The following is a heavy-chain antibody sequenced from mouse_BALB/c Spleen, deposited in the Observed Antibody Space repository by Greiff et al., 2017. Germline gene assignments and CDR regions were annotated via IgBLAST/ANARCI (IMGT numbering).Heavy chain of an antibody. CDR3: TRTGRSHFDY. CDR1: GFTFSDAW. D-gene: IGHD1-1*02. V-gene: IGHV6-6*01. J-gene: IGHJ4*01. CDR2: IRSKANNHAT. Sequence: DVKLVESGGGLVQPGGSMKLSCAASGFTFSDAWMDWVRQSPEKGLEWVGEIRSKANNHATYYGESVKGRFTISRDDSKSSVYLQMNSLRAEDTGIYYCTRTGRSHFDYWGQGTSVTVSS.